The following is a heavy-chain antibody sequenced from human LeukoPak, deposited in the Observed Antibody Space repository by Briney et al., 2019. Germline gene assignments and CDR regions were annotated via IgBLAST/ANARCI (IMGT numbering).Heavy chain of an antibody. CDR3: ARGTLDN. V-gene: IGHV3-53*01. CDR1: GFSVSTSY. CDR2: IYSDGST. D-gene: IGHD3/OR15-3a*01. J-gene: IGHJ4*02. Sequence: SGGSLTLSCAASGFSVSTSYINWVRQAPGKGLEWVSVIYSDGSTKYADSVKARFTISRDNSKNTVYLQMKSLRVEDTAVYYCARGTLDNWGQGALVSVSS.